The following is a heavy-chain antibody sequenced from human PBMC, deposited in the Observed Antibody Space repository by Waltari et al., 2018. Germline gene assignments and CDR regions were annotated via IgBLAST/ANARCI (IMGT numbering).Heavy chain of an antibody. Sequence: QLQLQESGPGLVKPSGTLSLTCVVSGDPMSGNSWWSWVRQSQDKGLEWRAQVHRNGRTNYSPSLASRAIVSLDSSMNQFSLRILSATAADTAVYYCARDLGRGLFLDSWGQGTLVTVSP. D-gene: IGHD2-15*01. CDR2: VHRNGRT. J-gene: IGHJ4*02. CDR1: GDPMSGNSW. V-gene: IGHV4-4*02. CDR3: ARDLGRGLFLDS.